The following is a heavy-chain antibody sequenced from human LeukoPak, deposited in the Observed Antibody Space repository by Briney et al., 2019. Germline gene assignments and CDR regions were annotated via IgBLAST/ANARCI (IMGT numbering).Heavy chain of an antibody. V-gene: IGHV3-21*01. D-gene: IGHD2-15*01. Sequence: GGSLRLSCAASGFTFSSYSMNWVRQAPGKGLEWVSSISSSSSYIYYADSVKGRFTISRDNAKNSLYLQMNSLRAKDTAVYYCARDLDSYCSGGSCYSDYWGQGTLVTVSS. CDR1: GFTFSSYS. CDR2: ISSSSSYI. J-gene: IGHJ4*02. CDR3: ARDLDSYCSGGSCYSDY.